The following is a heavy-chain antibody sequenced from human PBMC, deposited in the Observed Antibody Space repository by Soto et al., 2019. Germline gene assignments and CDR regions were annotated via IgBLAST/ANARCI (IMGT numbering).Heavy chain of an antibody. CDR1: GFTFSSYG. J-gene: IGHJ6*02. V-gene: IGHV3-30*18. CDR2: ISCDGSNK. CDR3: AKDTANWGTYYYYGMDV. Sequence: GGSLRLSCAASGFTFSSYGMHWVRQAPGKGLEWVAVISCDGSNKYYADSVKGRFTISRDNSKNTLYLQMNSLRAEDTAVYYCAKDTANWGTYYYYGMDVWGQGTTVTVSS. D-gene: IGHD7-27*01.